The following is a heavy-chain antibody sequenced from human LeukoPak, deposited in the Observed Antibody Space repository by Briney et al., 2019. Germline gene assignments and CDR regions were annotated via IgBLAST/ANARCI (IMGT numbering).Heavy chain of an antibody. Sequence: ASVKVSCKASGYTFTGYYMHWVRQAPGQGLEWMGWINPNSGGTNYAQKFQGRVTMTRDTSISTAYMELSWLRSDDTAVYYCARGPRPYSSSWPGYYYYYMDVWGKGTTVTISS. V-gene: IGHV1-2*02. D-gene: IGHD6-13*01. CDR1: GYTFTGYY. J-gene: IGHJ6*03. CDR3: ARGPRPYSSSWPGYYYYYMDV. CDR2: INPNSGGT.